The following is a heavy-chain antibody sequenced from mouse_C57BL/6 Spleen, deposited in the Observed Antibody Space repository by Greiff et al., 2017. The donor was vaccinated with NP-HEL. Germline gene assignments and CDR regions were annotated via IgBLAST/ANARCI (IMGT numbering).Heavy chain of an antibody. CDR2: IRNKANGYTT. CDR3: ARSYGFYAMDY. D-gene: IGHD1-1*01. J-gene: IGHJ4*01. Sequence: EVKLVESGGGLVQPGGSLSLSCAASGFTFTDYYMSWVRQPPGKALEWLGFIRNKANGYTTEYSASVKGRFTISRDNSQSILYLQMNALRAEDSATYYCARSYGFYAMDYWGQGTSVTVSS. V-gene: IGHV7-3*01. CDR1: GFTFTDYY.